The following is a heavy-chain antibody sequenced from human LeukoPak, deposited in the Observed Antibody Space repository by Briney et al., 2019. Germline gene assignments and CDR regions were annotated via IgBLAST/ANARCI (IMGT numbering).Heavy chain of an antibody. Sequence: SGTLSLTCAVSGGSISSSNWWSWVRQPPGKGLEWIGEIYHSGSTNYNPSLKSRVTISVDTSKNQFSLKLSSVTAADTAVYYCARVLSSGWTGFDPWGQGILVTVSS. CDR3: ARVLSSGWTGFDP. CDR1: GGSISSSNW. J-gene: IGHJ5*02. V-gene: IGHV4-4*02. CDR2: IYHSGST. D-gene: IGHD6-19*01.